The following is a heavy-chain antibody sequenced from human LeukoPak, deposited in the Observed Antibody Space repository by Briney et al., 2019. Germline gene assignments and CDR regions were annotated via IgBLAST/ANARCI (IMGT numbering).Heavy chain of an antibody. Sequence: PGGSLRLSCAASGFIFSSFVMSWVRQAPGMGPEWVSAISGSGDSTYYADSVKGRFTISRDNSKNTLHLQMNSLRAEDTAVYYCAKCLDAFDIWGQGTMVTVSS. V-gene: IGHV3-23*01. CDR1: GFIFSSFV. CDR3: AKCLDAFDI. CDR2: ISGSGDST. J-gene: IGHJ3*02.